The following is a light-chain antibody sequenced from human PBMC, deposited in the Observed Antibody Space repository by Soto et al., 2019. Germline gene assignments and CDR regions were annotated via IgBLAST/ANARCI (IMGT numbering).Light chain of an antibody. V-gene: IGLV2-14*01. J-gene: IGLJ2*01. CDR3: SSYTSSVVV. Sequence: QSALTQPASVSGSPGQSITISCTGTSRDVGGYNYVSWYQQHPGKAHKLMIYDVSNRPSGVYNRFSGSKSGNTASLTSSGHQAEDEADYYCSSYTSSVVVFGGGTKLTVL. CDR2: DVS. CDR1: SRDVGGYNY.